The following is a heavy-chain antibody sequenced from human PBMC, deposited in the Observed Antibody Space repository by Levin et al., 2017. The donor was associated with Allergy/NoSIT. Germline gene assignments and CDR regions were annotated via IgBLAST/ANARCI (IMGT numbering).Heavy chain of an antibody. D-gene: IGHD2-15*01. J-gene: IGHJ5*02. Sequence: SETLSLTCAVSGGSISSGGYSWSWIRQPPGKGLEWIGYIYHSGSTYYNPSLKSRVTISVDRSKNQFSLKLSSVTAADTAVYYCARVKGGCSGGSCYSSFDPWGQGTLVTVSS. CDR1: GGSISSGGYS. V-gene: IGHV4-30-2*01. CDR2: IYHSGST. CDR3: ARVKGGCSGGSCYSSFDP.